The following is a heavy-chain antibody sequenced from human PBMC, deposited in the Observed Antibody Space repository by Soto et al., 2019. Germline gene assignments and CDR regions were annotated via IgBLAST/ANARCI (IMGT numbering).Heavy chain of an antibody. CDR3: AKPSTRHCGGDCSWDY. D-gene: IGHD2-21*02. CDR1: GFTFSSYA. Sequence: PGGSLRLSCAASGFTFSSYAMSWVRQGPGRGLEWVSAISESGASTYYADSVKGRFTISRDNSKNTLYLQMNSLRVEDTAVYYCAKPSTRHCGGDCSWDYWGQGTLVTVYS. V-gene: IGHV3-23*01. J-gene: IGHJ4*02. CDR2: ISESGAST.